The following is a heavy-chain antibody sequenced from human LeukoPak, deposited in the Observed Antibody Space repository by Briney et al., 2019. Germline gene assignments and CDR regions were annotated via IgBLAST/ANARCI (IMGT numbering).Heavy chain of an antibody. V-gene: IGHV3-53*01. J-gene: IGHJ3*02. CDR3: ARDYKSYYDFWSGYPHDAFDI. Sequence: GGSLRLSCAASGFTVSSNYMSWVRQAPGKGLEWVSVIYSGGSTYYADSVKGRFTISRDNSKNTLYLQMSSLRAEDTAVYYCARDYKSYYDFWSGYPHDAFDIWGQGTMVTVSS. D-gene: IGHD3-3*01. CDR1: GFTVSSNY. CDR2: IYSGGST.